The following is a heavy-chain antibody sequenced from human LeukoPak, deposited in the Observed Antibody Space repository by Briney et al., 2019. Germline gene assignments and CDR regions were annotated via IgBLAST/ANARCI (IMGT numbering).Heavy chain of an antibody. V-gene: IGHV4-30-2*01. J-gene: IGHJ3*02. CDR1: GGSISSGGYS. CDR3: ARVLGPDAFDI. CDR2: IYHSGST. Sequence: SETLSLTCAVSGGSISSGGYSWSWIRQPPGKGLEWIGYIYHSGSTYYNPFLKSRVTISVDRSKNQFSLKLSSVTAADTAVYYCARVLGPDAFDIWGQGTMVTVSS.